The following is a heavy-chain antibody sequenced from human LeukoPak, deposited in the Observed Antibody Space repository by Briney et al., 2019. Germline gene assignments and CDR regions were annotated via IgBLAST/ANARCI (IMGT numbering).Heavy chain of an antibody. Sequence: GGSLRLSCTASGFTFSDYGMHWVRQAPGKGLEWVAFIRYDGSNKYYADSVKGRFTISRDNSKNTVYLQMNSLRSEDTAVYYCAKGTYSSSWYRFDLWGQGTLVTVSS. V-gene: IGHV3-30*02. CDR3: AKGTYSSSWYRFDL. J-gene: IGHJ4*02. CDR1: GFTFSDYG. CDR2: IRYDGSNK. D-gene: IGHD6-13*01.